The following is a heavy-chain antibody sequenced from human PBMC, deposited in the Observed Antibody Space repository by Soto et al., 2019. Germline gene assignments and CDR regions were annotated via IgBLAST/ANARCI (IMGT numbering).Heavy chain of an antibody. V-gene: IGHV3-21*04. CDR1: GFTFSSYS. D-gene: IGHD6-13*01. CDR2: ISSSSSYI. Sequence: EVQLVESGGGLVKPGGSLRLSCAASGFTFSSYSMNWVRQAPGKGLEWVSSISSSSSYIYYADSVKGRFTISRDNAKNSLYLQMNSLRAEDTAVYYCARDIVAGQYSSSWYGWFDPWGQGTLVTVSS. J-gene: IGHJ5*02. CDR3: ARDIVAGQYSSSWYGWFDP.